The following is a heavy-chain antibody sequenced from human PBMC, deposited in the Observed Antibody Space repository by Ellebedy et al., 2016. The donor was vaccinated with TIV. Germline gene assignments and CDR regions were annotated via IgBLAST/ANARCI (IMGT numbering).Heavy chain of an antibody. V-gene: IGHV3-11*01. J-gene: IGHJ4*02. CDR3: ARIGYYSSTSCYPLDY. D-gene: IGHD2-2*01. Sequence: GGSLRLXXAASGFTFSDYYMSWIRQAPGKGLEWVSYISSSGSTIYYADSVKGRFTISRDNAKNSLYLQMNSLRAEDTAVYYCARIGYYSSTSCYPLDYWGQGTLVTVSS. CDR1: GFTFSDYY. CDR2: ISSSGSTI.